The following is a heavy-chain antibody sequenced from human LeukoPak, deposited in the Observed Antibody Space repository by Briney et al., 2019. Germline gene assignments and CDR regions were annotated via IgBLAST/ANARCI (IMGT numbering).Heavy chain of an antibody. CDR3: VRDKWVRAGSSWLHYGMDV. V-gene: IGHV4-30-4*01. CDR1: GVSITSDDSC. J-gene: IGHJ6*02. Sequence: PSQTLSLICNVCGVSITSDDSCWSWIRQPPGKGLEWIGYICYSGTSNYNPALQNRVTISLDTSKNQVSLKLTAADTAVYYCVRDKWVRAGSSWLHYGMDVWGQGTTVTVSS. D-gene: IGHD6-13*01. CDR2: ICYSGTS.